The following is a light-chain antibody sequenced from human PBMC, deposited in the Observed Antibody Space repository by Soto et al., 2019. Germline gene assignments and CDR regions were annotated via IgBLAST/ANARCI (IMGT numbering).Light chain of an antibody. V-gene: IGKV1-33*01. J-gene: IGKJ2*01. CDR1: QDINDY. Sequence: EIQMTQSPSSLSASLGDRVTITCQASQDINDYSNWYQQKPGKAPRLLIYGASFLEVGVPSRFSGSGSGTHFTLTISSLLPEDVATYYCQQYDSLPYTFGQGTRLEIK. CDR2: GAS. CDR3: QQYDSLPYT.